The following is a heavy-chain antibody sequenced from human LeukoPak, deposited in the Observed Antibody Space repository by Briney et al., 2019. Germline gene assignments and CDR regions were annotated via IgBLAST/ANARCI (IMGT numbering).Heavy chain of an antibody. CDR3: AREKGSGWPDLLDY. D-gene: IGHD6-19*01. V-gene: IGHV4-4*02. Sequence: SGTLSLTCAVSGGSISSSNWWSWVRQPPGKGLEWIGEIYHSGSTNYNPSLKSRVTISVDKSKNQFSLQLNSVTPEDTAVYYCAREKGSGWPDLLDYWGQGTLVTVSS. CDR1: GGSISSSNW. CDR2: IYHSGST. J-gene: IGHJ4*02.